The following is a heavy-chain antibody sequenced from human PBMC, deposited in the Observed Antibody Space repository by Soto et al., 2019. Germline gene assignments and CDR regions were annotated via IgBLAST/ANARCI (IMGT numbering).Heavy chain of an antibody. CDR3: AKDPYVNYVYH. D-gene: IGHD3-16*01. CDR1: GYTFSGYA. CDR2: INAGNGNT. Sequence: ASVKVSCKASGYTFSGYAMHWVRQAPGQRLEWMGWINAGNGNTKYSQKFQGRVTITRDTSASTAYMELSSLRSEDTAVYYCAKDPYVNYVYHLGQGTLVTVSS. V-gene: IGHV1-3*01. J-gene: IGHJ4*02.